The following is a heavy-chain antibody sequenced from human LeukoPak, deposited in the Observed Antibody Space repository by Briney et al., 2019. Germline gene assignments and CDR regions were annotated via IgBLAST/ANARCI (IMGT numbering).Heavy chain of an antibody. CDR2: ISSGSGFI. J-gene: IGHJ4*02. Sequence: PGGSLRLFCAASGFNFGSYAMNWVRQAPGKGLEWVSSISSGSGFIYYADSVKGRFTISRDNAKNSLYLQMNSLRAEDTAIYYCARDRSGGSCLDYWGQGTLVTVSS. CDR1: GFNFGSYA. CDR3: ARDRSGGSCLDY. V-gene: IGHV3-21*01. D-gene: IGHD2-15*01.